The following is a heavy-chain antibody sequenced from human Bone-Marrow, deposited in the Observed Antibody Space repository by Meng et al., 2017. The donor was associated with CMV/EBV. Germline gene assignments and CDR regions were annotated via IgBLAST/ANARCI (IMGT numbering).Heavy chain of an antibody. CDR3: ARSPPLTGDWYFDL. V-gene: IGHV3-30*04. J-gene: IGHJ2*01. D-gene: IGHD7-27*01. CDR2: ISYDGSNK. Sequence: GGSLRLSCAASGFTFSSYAMHWVRQAPGKGLEWVAVISYDGSNKYYADSVKGRFTISRDNSKNTLYLQMNSLRAEDTAVYYCARSPPLTGDWYFDLWGRGTLVTVSS. CDR1: GFTFSSYA.